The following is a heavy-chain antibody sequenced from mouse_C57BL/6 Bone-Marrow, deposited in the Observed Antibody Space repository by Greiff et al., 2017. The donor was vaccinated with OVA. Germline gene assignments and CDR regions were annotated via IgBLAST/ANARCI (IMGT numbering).Heavy chain of an antibody. CDR3: ARSYYYGRRGFAY. J-gene: IGHJ3*01. Sequence: DVQLQESGPELVKPGASVKISCKASGYTFTDYYMNWVKQSHGKSLEWIGDINPNNGGTSYNQKFKGKATLTVDKTSSTAYMELRSLTSEDSAVYYCARSYYYGRRGFAYWGQGTLVTVSA. CDR1: GYTFTDYY. CDR2: INPNNGGT. V-gene: IGHV1-26*01. D-gene: IGHD1-1*01.